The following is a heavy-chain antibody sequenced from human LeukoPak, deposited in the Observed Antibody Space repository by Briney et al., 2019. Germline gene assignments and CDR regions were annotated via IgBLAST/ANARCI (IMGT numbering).Heavy chain of an antibody. D-gene: IGHD3-9*01. V-gene: IGHV4-4*07. CDR1: GGYITSYY. J-gene: IGHJ5*02. CDR3: ARRPHYDILTGYYGSNWFDP. CDR2: IHTSGST. Sequence: SETLSLTCTVSGGYITSYYWGWIRQPAGKGLEWIGRIHTSGSTNYNPSLKSRVTISVDTSKNQFSLKLSSVTAADTAVYYCARRPHYDILTGYYGSNWFDPWGQGTLVTVSS.